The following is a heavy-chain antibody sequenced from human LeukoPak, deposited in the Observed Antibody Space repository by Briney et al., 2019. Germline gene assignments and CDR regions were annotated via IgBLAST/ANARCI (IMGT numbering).Heavy chain of an antibody. D-gene: IGHD1-26*01. J-gene: IGHJ1*01. V-gene: IGHV3-23*01. CDR2: ISGSGVTT. CDR3: AKKVVVGATSPYSDFQD. CDR1: GGSISSGGYY. Sequence: ETLSLTCTVSGGSISSGGYYWSWVRQAPGKGLEWVSAISGSGVTTHYAGSVKGRFSISRDNSKNTLYLQMNSLRAEDTALYYCAKKVVVGATSPYSDFQDWGQGTLVTVSS.